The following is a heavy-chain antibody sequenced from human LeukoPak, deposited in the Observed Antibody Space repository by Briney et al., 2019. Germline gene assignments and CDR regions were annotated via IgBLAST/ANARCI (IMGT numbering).Heavy chain of an antibody. CDR3: ARGVLYSSAYFDY. Sequence: GRSLSLSCTASGFTFNHYGMRWVRQAPGKGLERVAVIWYEGSNKYYADSVKGRFTSCRDNSKNTLYLQMNSLRAEDTAVYYCARGVLYSSAYFDYWGQGTLVTVSS. V-gene: IGHV3-33*01. J-gene: IGHJ4*02. CDR2: IWYEGSNK. D-gene: IGHD6-19*01. CDR1: GFTFNHYG.